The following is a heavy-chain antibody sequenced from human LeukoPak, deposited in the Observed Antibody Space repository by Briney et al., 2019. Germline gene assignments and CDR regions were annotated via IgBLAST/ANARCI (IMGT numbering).Heavy chain of an antibody. D-gene: IGHD3-22*01. V-gene: IGHV3-23*01. J-gene: IGHJ4*02. CDR1: GFTFNNCA. Sequence: GGSLRLSCAASGFTFNNCAMSWVRQAPGKGLEWVSAISGSGGSTYYTDSVTGRFTISRDNSKNTLYLQMNSLRAEDTALYYCASLDYFDSSDYGDYWGQGTLVTVSS. CDR2: ISGSGGST. CDR3: ASLDYFDSSDYGDY.